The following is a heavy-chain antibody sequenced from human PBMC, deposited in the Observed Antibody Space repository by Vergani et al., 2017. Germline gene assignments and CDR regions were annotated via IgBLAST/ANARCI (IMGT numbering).Heavy chain of an antibody. J-gene: IGHJ2*01. CDR2: IYNSGNG. D-gene: IGHD3-16*01. CDR3: ASGKYYSDSTSHFRGRYFDV. V-gene: IGHV4-38-2*01. Sequence: QVQLQESGPGLVKPSETLSLTCAVSGYFISSGYYWGWIRQPPGKGLEWIGSIYNSGNGDSSSSLKSRVTISADTSKNQFSLRLTSVTAADTAVYYCASGKYYSDSTSHFRGRYFDVWGRGTLVTVPS. CDR1: GYFISSGYY.